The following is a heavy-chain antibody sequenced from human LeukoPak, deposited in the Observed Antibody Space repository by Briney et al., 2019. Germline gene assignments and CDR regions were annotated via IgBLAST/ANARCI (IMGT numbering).Heavy chain of an antibody. J-gene: IGHJ3*02. Sequence: PGGSLRLSCAASAFSLNAYNMNWVRQAPGKGLEWVSSISYTGTYIYYADSVKGRFTISRDNAKNSLYLQMNSLRAEDTAVYYCAKGTDWGQRAFDIWGQGTMVTVSS. CDR1: AFSLNAYN. CDR2: ISYTGTYI. V-gene: IGHV3-21*04. D-gene: IGHD7-27*01. CDR3: AKGTDWGQRAFDI.